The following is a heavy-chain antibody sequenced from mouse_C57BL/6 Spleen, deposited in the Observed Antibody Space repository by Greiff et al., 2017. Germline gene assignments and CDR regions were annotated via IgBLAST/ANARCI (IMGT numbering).Heavy chain of an antibody. Sequence: VQLQQPGAELVKPGASVKLSCKASGYTFTSYWMHWVKQRPGQGLEWIGMIHPNSGSTNYNEKFKSKATLTVDKSSSTAYMQLSSLTSEDSAVYYCARRVVAYYIDYWGQGTTLTVSS. CDR3: ARRVVAYYIDY. V-gene: IGHV1-64*01. CDR1: GYTFTSYW. J-gene: IGHJ2*01. D-gene: IGHD1-1*01. CDR2: IHPNSGST.